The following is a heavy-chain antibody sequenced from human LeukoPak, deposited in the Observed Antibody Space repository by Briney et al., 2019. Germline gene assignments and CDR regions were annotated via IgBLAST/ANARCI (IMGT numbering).Heavy chain of an antibody. D-gene: IGHD6-19*01. CDR1: GFIFSSNW. CDR3: ARGRYTSGWYPDYFDY. V-gene: IGHV3-7*01. CDR2: IKQEGSDK. Sequence: PGGSLRLSCAASGFIFSSNWMGWVRQAPGKGLERVANIKQEGSDKYYVDSVKGRFTISRDNAKNSLYLQMNSLRAEDTAVYYCARGRYTSGWYPDYFDYWGQGTLVTVSS. J-gene: IGHJ4*02.